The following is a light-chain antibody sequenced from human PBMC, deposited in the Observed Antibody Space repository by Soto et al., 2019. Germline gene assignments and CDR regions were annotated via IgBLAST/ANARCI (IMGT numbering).Light chain of an antibody. CDR1: QSVSNY. CDR3: QQYGSSPLT. V-gene: IGKV3-20*01. J-gene: IGKJ4*01. CDR2: GAS. Sequence: VLTQSPVTLSLSPGERATLSCRASQSVSNYLAWYQQKPGQAPRLLIYGASSRATGIPDRFSGSGSGTDFTLTISRLEPEDFAVYYCQQYGSSPLTFGGGTKVDIK.